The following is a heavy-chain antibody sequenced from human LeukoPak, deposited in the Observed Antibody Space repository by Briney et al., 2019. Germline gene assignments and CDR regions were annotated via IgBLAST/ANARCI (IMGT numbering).Heavy chain of an antibody. J-gene: IGHJ4*02. CDR3: AKVFFDRRRVVVVPAAIGY. CDR1: GFTFSSYA. D-gene: IGHD2-2*01. CDR2: ISGSGGST. V-gene: IGHV3-23*01. Sequence: HSGGSLRLSCAASGFTFSSYAMSWVRQAPGKGLEWVSAISGSGGSTYYADSVKGRFTISRDNSKNTLYLQMNSLRAEDTAVYYCAKVFFDRRRVVVVPAAIGYWGQGTLVTVSS.